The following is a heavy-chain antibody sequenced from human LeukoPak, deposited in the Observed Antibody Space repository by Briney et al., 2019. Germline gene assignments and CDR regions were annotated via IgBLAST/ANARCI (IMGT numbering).Heavy chain of an antibody. J-gene: IGHJ4*02. CDR1: GGSIGSGDYY. D-gene: IGHD2-2*01. V-gene: IGHV4-30-4*01. Sequence: SETLSLTCTVSGGSIGSGDYYWRWIRQPPGKGLEWIGYIYYSGSTYYNPSLKSRVTISVDTSKNQFSLKLSSVTAADTAVYYCARGGGGVVVPAATFFDYWGQGTLVTVSS. CDR2: IYYSGST. CDR3: ARGGGGVVVPAATFFDY.